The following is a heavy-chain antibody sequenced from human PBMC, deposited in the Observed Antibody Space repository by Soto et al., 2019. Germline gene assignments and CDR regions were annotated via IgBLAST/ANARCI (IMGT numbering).Heavy chain of an antibody. Sequence: ASVKVSCKASGYTFTSYDINWVRQATGQGLEWMGWMNPNSGNTGYAQKFQGRVTMTRNASISTAYMELCSLRSEDTAVYYCARHVYRLLSFDYYYYMDVWGKGTTVTVSS. J-gene: IGHJ6*03. V-gene: IGHV1-8*01. CDR1: GYTFTSYD. CDR2: MNPNSGNT. D-gene: IGHD2-2*01. CDR3: ARHVYRLLSFDYYYYMDV.